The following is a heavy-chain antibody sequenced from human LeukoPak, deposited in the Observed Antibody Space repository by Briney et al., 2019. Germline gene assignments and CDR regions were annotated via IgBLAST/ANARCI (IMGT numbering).Heavy chain of an antibody. V-gene: IGHV3-30*18. Sequence: PGGSLRLSCAASGFTFSSYGMHWVRQAPGKGLEWVAVISYDGSNKYYADSVKGRFTISRDNSKNTLYLQMNSLRAEDTAVYYCAKAAAGNNDAFDIWGQGTMVTVSS. CDR1: GFTFSSYG. CDR3: AKAAAGNNDAFDI. J-gene: IGHJ3*02. CDR2: ISYDGSNK. D-gene: IGHD6-13*01.